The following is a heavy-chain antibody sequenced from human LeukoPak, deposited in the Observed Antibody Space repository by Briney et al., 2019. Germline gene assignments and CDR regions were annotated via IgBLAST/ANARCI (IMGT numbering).Heavy chain of an antibody. V-gene: IGHV4-59*08. CDR2: IYYSGYT. CDR3: ARHDDIGLYQHGMDV. J-gene: IGHJ6*02. Sequence: PSETLSLTCTLSGGPASGYFWSWIRQPPGKGLEWIGYIYYSGYTIYSPSFGSRVTISVDTSKNQFSLRLRYVTAADTAVYYCARHDDIGLYQHGMDVWGQGTTVTVSS. D-gene: IGHD1-1*01. CDR1: GGPASGYF.